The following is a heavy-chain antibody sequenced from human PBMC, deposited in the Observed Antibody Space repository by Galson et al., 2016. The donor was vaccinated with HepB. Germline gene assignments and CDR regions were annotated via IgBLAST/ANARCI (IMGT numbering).Heavy chain of an antibody. CDR2: IYSGGST. CDR3: ARGPQVDIYFDC. D-gene: IGHD3-9*01. Sequence: SLRLSCAASGFTVSSNYMSWVRQAPGKGLEWVSVIYSGGSTYYADSVKGRFTISRDNSKNTLYLQMNSLRSEDTAVYYRARGPQVDIYFDCWGQGTLVTVSS. V-gene: IGHV3-53*05. CDR1: GFTVSSNY. J-gene: IGHJ4*02.